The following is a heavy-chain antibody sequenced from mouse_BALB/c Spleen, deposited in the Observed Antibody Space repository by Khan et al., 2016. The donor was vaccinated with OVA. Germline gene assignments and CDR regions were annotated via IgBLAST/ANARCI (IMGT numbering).Heavy chain of an antibody. D-gene: IGHD2-4*01. Sequence: QVQLKESGPGLVAPSQSLSITCTVSGFSLSRYSIHWIRQPPGKGLEWLGMIWGGGITDFNSALKSRLSIRKDNSKSQVFLKVHSLQTDDTAMYFYAISYYDYDGYYAMDYWGQGTSVTVSS. J-gene: IGHJ4*01. V-gene: IGHV2-6-4*01. CDR2: IWGGGIT. CDR1: GFSLSRYS. CDR3: AISYYDYDGYYAMDY.